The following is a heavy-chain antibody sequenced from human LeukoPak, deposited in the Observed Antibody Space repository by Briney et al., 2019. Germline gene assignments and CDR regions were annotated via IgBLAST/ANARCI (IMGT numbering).Heavy chain of an antibody. CDR1: GFIFGTYG. Sequence: GGSLRLSCAASGFIFGTYGMHWVRQAPGKGLEWVAVISPDGSNKYYADSVKGRFTIFRDNSGNTLYVQMNNLKDEDTAVYYCAKGPNIYGSGTRSWLDPWGQGTLVTVSS. J-gene: IGHJ5*02. D-gene: IGHD3-10*01. CDR2: ISPDGSNK. V-gene: IGHV3-30*18. CDR3: AKGPNIYGSGTRSWLDP.